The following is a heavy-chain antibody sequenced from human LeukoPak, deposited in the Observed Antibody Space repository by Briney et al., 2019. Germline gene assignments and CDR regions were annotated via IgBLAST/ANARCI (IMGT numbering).Heavy chain of an antibody. D-gene: IGHD6-13*01. CDR2: ISSSGSTI. V-gene: IGHV3-48*04. J-gene: IGHJ4*02. CDR3: AKDRSYQQLGYFDY. Sequence: PGGSLRLSCATSGFTFSNYGMSWVRQAPGKGLEWVSYISSSGSTIYYADSVKGRFTISRDNAKNSLYLQMNSLRAEDTALYYCAKDRSYQQLGYFDYWGQGTLVTVSS. CDR1: GFTFSNYG.